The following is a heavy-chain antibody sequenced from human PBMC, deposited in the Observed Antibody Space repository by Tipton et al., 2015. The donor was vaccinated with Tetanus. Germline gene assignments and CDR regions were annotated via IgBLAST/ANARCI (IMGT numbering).Heavy chain of an antibody. J-gene: IGHJ4*02. CDR3: ASPRRGGSFDY. V-gene: IGHV1-46*01. CDR1: GYTFTSYY. CDR2: INPSGGST. Sequence: QVQLVQSGAEVKKPGASVKVSCKASGYTFTSYYMHWVRRAPGQGLEWMGIINPSGGSTSYAQKFQGRVTMTRDTSTSTVYMGLSSLRSEDTAVYYCASPRRGGSFDYWGQGTLVTVSS.